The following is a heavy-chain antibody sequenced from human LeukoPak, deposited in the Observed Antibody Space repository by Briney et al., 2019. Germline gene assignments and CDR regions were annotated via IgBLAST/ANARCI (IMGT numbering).Heavy chain of an antibody. Sequence: SETLSLTCTVSGGSISSGDYYWSWIRQPPGKGLEWIGSIYYSGSTYYNPSLKSRVTISVDTSKNQFSLKLSSVTAADTAVYYCARQAYSSGWHSYYWGQGTLVTVSS. CDR3: ARQAYSSGWHSYY. J-gene: IGHJ4*02. V-gene: IGHV4-39*01. CDR1: GGSISSGDYY. CDR2: IYYSGST. D-gene: IGHD6-19*01.